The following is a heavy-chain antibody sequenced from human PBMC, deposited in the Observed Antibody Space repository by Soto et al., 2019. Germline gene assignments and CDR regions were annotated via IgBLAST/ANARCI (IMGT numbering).Heavy chain of an antibody. D-gene: IGHD4-17*01. CDR1: SGSISSSNW. V-gene: IGHV4-4*02. J-gene: IGHJ4*02. CDR3: ASYSNDYGDSGFXY. CDR2: IYHSGST. Sequence: SETLSLTCAVSSGSISSSNWWNWVRQPPGKGLEWIGEIYHSGSTNYNPSLKSRVTISVDKSKNQFSLKLSSVTAADTAVYYCASYSNDYGDSGFXYWSQGTLVTVSS.